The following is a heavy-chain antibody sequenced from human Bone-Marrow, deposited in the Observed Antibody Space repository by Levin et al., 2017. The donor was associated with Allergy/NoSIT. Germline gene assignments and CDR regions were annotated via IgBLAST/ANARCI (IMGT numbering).Heavy chain of an antibody. Sequence: SCAASGFTFSSYAMHWVRQAPGKGLEWVAVISYDGSNKYYADSVKGRFTISRDNSKNTLYLQMNSLRAEDTAVYYCARDPKVRHGGSCYSDLGWFDPWGQGTLVTVSS. CDR1: GFTFSSYA. CDR3: ARDPKVRHGGSCYSDLGWFDP. CDR2: ISYDGSNK. D-gene: IGHD2-15*01. V-gene: IGHV3-30-3*01. J-gene: IGHJ5*02.